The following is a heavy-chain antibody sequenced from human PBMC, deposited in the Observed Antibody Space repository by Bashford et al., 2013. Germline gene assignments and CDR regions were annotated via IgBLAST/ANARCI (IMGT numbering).Heavy chain of an antibody. CDR1: GGSFSGYY. CDR3: ARTKRDYYGSGSFDY. D-gene: IGHD3-10*01. Sequence: SETLSLTCAVYGGSFSGYYWSWIRQPPGKGLEWIGEINHSGSTNYNPSLKSRVTISVDTSKNQFSLKLSSVTAADTAVYYCARTKRDYYGSGSFDYWGQGTLVTVSS. V-gene: IGHV4-34*01. J-gene: IGHJ4*02. CDR2: INHSGST.